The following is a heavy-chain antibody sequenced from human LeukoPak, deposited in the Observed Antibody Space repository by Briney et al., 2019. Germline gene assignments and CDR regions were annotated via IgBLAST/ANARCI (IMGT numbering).Heavy chain of an antibody. CDR2: ISYDGSNK. V-gene: IGHV3-30*04. CDR1: GFTFSSYA. Sequence: GRSLRLSCAASGFTFSSYAMHWVRQAPGKGLEWVAVISYDGSNKYYADSVKGRFTISRDNSKNTLYLQMNSLRAEDTAVYYCAKGSLDSGSYYAGYWGQGTLVTVSS. CDR3: AKGSLDSGSYYAGY. D-gene: IGHD3-10*01. J-gene: IGHJ4*02.